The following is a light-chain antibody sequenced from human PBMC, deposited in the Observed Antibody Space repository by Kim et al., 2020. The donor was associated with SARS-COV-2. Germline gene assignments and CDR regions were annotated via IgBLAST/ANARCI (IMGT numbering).Light chain of an antibody. J-gene: IGLJ3*02. Sequence: SSELTQPPSVSVSPGQTASITCSGDKLGDMYACWYQQKPGQSPVLVIYQDSRRPSGIPERFSGSNSGNTATLTISGTQAMDEADYYCQAWDSSIVVFGGGTQLTVL. V-gene: IGLV3-1*01. CDR3: QAWDSSIVV. CDR1: KLGDMY. CDR2: QDS.